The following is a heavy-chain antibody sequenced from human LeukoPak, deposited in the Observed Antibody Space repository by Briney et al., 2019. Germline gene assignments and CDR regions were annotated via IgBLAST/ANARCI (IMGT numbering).Heavy chain of an antibody. CDR2: ISSSSSTI. CDR3: ARDLSRGVNYYAMDV. D-gene: IGHD2-8*02. V-gene: IGHV3-48*04. CDR1: GFTFSSYS. Sequence: PGGSLRLSCAASGFTFSSYSMNWVRQAPGKGLEWVSYISSSSSTIYYADFVKGRFTISRDNANNSLYLQMNSLRAEDTAVYYCARDLSRGVNYYAMDVWGQGTTVTVSS. J-gene: IGHJ6*02.